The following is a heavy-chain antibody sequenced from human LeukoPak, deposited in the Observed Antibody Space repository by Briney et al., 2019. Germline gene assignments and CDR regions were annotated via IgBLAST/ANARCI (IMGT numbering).Heavy chain of an antibody. CDR1: GGSISSSSYY. D-gene: IGHD6-19*01. J-gene: IGHJ4*02. V-gene: IGHV4-39*07. Sequence: SETLSLTCTVSGGSISSSSYYWGWIRQPPGKGLEWIGSIYYSGSTYYNPSLKSRVTISVDTSKNQLSLKLSSVTAADTAVYYCARDLLGYSSEYYFDYWGQGTLVTVSS. CDR2: IYYSGST. CDR3: ARDLLGYSSEYYFDY.